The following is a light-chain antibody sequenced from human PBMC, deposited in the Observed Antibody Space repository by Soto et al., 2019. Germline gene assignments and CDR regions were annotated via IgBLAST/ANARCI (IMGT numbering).Light chain of an antibody. V-gene: IGKV3-20*01. CDR3: HQYGGSMET. J-gene: IGKJ1*01. CDR1: QSVSNNY. CDR2: GAS. Sequence: EIVLTQSPGTLSLSPGERATLSCRASQSVSNNYLAWYQQKPGQAPRLLIYGASNRATGIPDRFSGSGSGTDFTLTISGLEPEDFAVYFCHQYGGSMETFGQGTKVDIK.